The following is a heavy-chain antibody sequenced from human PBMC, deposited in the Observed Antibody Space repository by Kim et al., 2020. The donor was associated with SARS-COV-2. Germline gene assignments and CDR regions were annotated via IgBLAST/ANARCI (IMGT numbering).Heavy chain of an antibody. J-gene: IGHJ4*02. V-gene: IGHV3-30*07. D-gene: IGHD1-1*01. Sequence: SVKGRFTISRDNAKNTLYLQMNSLRDEDTAVYYCARASVVLVGTHDYFDYWGQGTMVTVSS. CDR3: ARASVVLVGTHDYFDY.